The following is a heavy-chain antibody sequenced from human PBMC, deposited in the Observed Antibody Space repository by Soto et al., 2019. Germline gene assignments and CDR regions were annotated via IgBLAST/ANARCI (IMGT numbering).Heavy chain of an antibody. CDR3: ARVFGPLYCSSTSCYTPYYYYYGMDV. Sequence: GASVKVSCKASGYTFTSYGISWVRQAPGQGLEWTGWISAYNGNTNYAQKLQGRVTMTTDTSTSTAYMELRSLRSDDTAVYYCARVFGPLYCSSTSCYTPYYYYYGMDVWGQGTTVTVSS. CDR2: ISAYNGNT. D-gene: IGHD2-2*02. V-gene: IGHV1-18*01. J-gene: IGHJ6*02. CDR1: GYTFTSYG.